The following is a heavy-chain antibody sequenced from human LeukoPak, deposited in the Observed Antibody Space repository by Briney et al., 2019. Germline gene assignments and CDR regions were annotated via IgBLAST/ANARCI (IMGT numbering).Heavy chain of an antibody. Sequence: GGSLRLSCAASGFTFSSYALRWVRQAPEKGLEWVSTISYSGDNTYYADSVKGRFTVSRDNSKSTLYLQMNSLRAEDTAVYYCAREIAAAGLWGQGTLVTVSS. J-gene: IGHJ4*02. CDR2: ISYSGDNT. CDR3: AREIAAAGL. D-gene: IGHD6-13*01. V-gene: IGHV3-23*01. CDR1: GFTFSSYA.